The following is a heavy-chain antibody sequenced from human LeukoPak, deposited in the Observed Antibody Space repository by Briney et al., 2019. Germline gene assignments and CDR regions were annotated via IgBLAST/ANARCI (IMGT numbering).Heavy chain of an antibody. CDR1: GGSISSYY. D-gene: IGHD5-12*01. CDR3: ARHSRSGSGGYENAFDI. Sequence: PSETLSLTCTVSGGSISSYYWDWIRQSPGKGLEWIGNIYSGGSTYYTPSLKSRVTISVDTSKDQFSLKLSSVTAADTAIYFCARHSRSGSGGYENAFDIWGQGTMVTVSS. V-gene: IGHV4-39*01. CDR2: IYSGGST. J-gene: IGHJ3*02.